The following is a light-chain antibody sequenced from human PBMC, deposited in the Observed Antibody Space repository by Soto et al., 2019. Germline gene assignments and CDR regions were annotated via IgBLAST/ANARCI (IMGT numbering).Light chain of an antibody. Sequence: EIVLTQFPGTLSLSPGERATLSCRASQSVSSNYLAWYQQRPGQPPNLLIFGASNRAPGIPDRFSGSESGTDFTLTISRLEPEDFAVYYCQQYGSSIKTFGQGTKVEIK. CDR3: QQYGSSIKT. CDR1: QSVSSNY. CDR2: GAS. V-gene: IGKV3-20*01. J-gene: IGKJ1*01.